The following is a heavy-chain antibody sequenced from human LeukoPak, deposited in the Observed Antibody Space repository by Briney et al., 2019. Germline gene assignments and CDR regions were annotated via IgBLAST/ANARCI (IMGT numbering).Heavy chain of an antibody. CDR1: GFTFSSYA. CDR3: AKDWDLDYYDSSGYYAFDY. J-gene: IGHJ4*02. CDR2: ISGSGGST. V-gene: IGHV3-23*01. D-gene: IGHD3-22*01. Sequence: GGSLRLSCAASGFTFSSYAMSWVRQAPGKGLEWVSAISGSGGSTYYADSVKGRFTISRDNSKNTLYLQMNSLRAEDTAVYYCAKDWDLDYYDSSGYYAFDYWGQGTLVTVSS.